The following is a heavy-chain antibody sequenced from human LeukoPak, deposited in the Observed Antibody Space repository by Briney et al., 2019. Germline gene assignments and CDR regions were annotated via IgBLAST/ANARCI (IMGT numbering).Heavy chain of an antibody. Sequence: ASVKVSCKASGGTFSSYAINWVRQATGQGLEWMGWMNPNSGNTGYAQKFQGRVTITRNTSIGTAYMELTSLRSEDTAVYYCARSGYSGGQDAFDIWGQGTMVIVSS. CDR2: MNPNSGNT. V-gene: IGHV1-8*03. CDR3: ARSGYSGGQDAFDI. D-gene: IGHD6-19*01. CDR1: GGTFSSYA. J-gene: IGHJ3*02.